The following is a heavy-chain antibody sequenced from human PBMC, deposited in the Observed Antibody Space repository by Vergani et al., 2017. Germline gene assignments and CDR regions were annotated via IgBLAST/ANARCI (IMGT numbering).Heavy chain of an antibody. Sequence: QVQLQESGPGLVKPSETLSLTCTVSGGSISSYYWSWIRQPPGKGLEWIGYIYYSGSTNYNPSLKSRVPISVDTSKNQFSLKLSSVTAADTAVYYCARDQPQKGNYYMDVWGKGTTVTVSS. V-gene: IGHV4-59*01. CDR3: ARDQPQKGNYYMDV. CDR2: IYYSGST. CDR1: GGSISSYY. J-gene: IGHJ6*03.